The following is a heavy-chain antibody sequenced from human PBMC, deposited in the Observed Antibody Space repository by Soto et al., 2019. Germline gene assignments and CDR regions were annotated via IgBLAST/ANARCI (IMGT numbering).Heavy chain of an antibody. CDR3: ARDPKGYSSGWYEY. J-gene: IGHJ4*02. D-gene: IGHD6-19*01. Sequence: QVQLQASGPGLVKPSGTLSLTCADSGGSISSSNWWNWVRQPPGKGLEWIGEIYHSGSTNYNPSLKSRVTISLDKSKNQFALKLNSVTAADTAVYYCARDPKGYSSGWYEYWGQGTLVTVSS. CDR2: IYHSGST. CDR1: GGSISSSNW. V-gene: IGHV4-4*02.